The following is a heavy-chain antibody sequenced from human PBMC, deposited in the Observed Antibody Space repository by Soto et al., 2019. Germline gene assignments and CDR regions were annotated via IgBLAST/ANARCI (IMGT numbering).Heavy chain of an antibody. Sequence: ASVKVSCKASGYTFTSYGISWVRQAPGQGLEWMGWINPNSGGTNYAQKFQGWVTMTRDTSISTAYMELSRLRSDDTAVYYCARGAATTIFGVVIPTYYYYYMDVWGKGTTVTVSS. D-gene: IGHD3-3*01. CDR2: INPNSGGT. V-gene: IGHV1-2*04. J-gene: IGHJ6*03. CDR1: GYTFTSYG. CDR3: ARGAATTIFGVVIPTYYYYYMDV.